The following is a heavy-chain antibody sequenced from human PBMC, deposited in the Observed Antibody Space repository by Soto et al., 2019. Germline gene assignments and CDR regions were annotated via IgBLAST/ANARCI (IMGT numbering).Heavy chain of an antibody. V-gene: IGHV1-69*12. Sequence: QVQLVQSGAEVKKPGSSVKVSCKASGGTFSSYAISWVRQAPGQGLEWMGGIIPIFGTANYAQKFQGRVTITADESTSTAYMELSSLRSEDTAVYYCARERAPVTMIVGGWFAPWGQGTLVTVSS. J-gene: IGHJ5*02. CDR1: GGTFSSYA. D-gene: IGHD3-22*01. CDR3: ARERAPVTMIVGGWFAP. CDR2: IIPIFGTA.